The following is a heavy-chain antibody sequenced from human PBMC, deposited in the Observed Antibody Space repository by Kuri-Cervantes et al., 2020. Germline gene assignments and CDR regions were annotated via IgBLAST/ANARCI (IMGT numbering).Heavy chain of an antibody. V-gene: IGHV3-21*01. CDR1: GFTFSSYC. CDR2: ISSSSSYI. D-gene: IGHD6-19*01. CDR3: ARGPSSGWQKSAEYFQD. Sequence: GGSLRLSCAASGFTFSSYCMNWVRQAPGKGLEWVSSISSSSSYIYYADSVKGRFIISRDNANNSLFLQVNSLRAEDTAVYYCARGPSSGWQKSAEYFQDWGRGTLVTVSS. J-gene: IGHJ1*01.